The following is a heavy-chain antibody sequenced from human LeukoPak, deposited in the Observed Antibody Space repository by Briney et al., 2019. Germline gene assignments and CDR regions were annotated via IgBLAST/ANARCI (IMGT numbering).Heavy chain of an antibody. CDR3: AKYLFGGNVGANPFDY. D-gene: IGHD1-26*01. Sequence: SGGSLRLSCAASGFTFSSYGMHWVRQAPGKGLEWVAYIQYDGSNEQYAHSVKGRFRISRDSSKNILYLQMNSLRAEDTAVYNCAKYLFGGNVGANPFDYWGQGTLVTVSS. CDR1: GFTFSSYG. V-gene: IGHV3-30*02. J-gene: IGHJ4*02. CDR2: IQYDGSNE.